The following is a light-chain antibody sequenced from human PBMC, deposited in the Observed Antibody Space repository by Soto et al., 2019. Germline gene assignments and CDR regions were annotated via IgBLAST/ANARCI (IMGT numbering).Light chain of an antibody. CDR2: DVS. CDR1: QSVGNA. V-gene: IGKV3-11*01. Sequence: EIVLTQSPATLSLSPGERASLSCRASQSVGNALAWYQHKPGQAPRLLIYDVSNRATGSPARCSGSGSGTDVTLTISSLQPEDFAVYYCHQCVIWPLFTFGPGTKVDIK. CDR3: HQCVIWPLFT. J-gene: IGKJ3*01.